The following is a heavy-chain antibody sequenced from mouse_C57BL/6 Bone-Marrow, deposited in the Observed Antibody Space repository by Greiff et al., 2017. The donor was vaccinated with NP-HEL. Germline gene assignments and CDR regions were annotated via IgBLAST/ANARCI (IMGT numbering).Heavy chain of an antibody. CDR2: SRNKANDYTT. CDR1: GFTFSDFY. V-gene: IGHV7-1*01. Sequence: EVQRVESGGGLVQPGRSLRLSCATSGFTFSDFYMEWVRQAPGKGLEWIAASRNKANDYTTEYSATVKGRFIVSRDTSQSILYLQMNALRAEDTAIYYCARDNWDWYFDVWGTGTTVTVSS. J-gene: IGHJ1*03. CDR3: ARDNWDWYFDV. D-gene: IGHD4-1*01.